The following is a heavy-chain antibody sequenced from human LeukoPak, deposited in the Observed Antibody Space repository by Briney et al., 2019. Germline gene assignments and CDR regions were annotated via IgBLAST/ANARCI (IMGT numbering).Heavy chain of an antibody. Sequence: GGSLRLSCAASGFTFSSYAMSWVRQAPGKGLEWVSAISGSGGSTYYADSVKGRFTISRDNSKNTLYLQMNSLRAEDTALYYCAKEPRPSYSSSWYGGFDYWGQGTLVTVSS. CDR1: GFTFSSYA. V-gene: IGHV3-23*01. D-gene: IGHD6-13*01. J-gene: IGHJ4*02. CDR2: ISGSGGST. CDR3: AKEPRPSYSSSWYGGFDY.